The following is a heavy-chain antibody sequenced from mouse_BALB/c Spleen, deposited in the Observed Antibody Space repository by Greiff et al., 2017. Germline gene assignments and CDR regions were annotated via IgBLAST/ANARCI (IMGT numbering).Heavy chain of an antibody. Sequence: EVQGVESGGGLVKPGGSLKLSCAASGFTFSSYAMSWVRQTPEKRLEWVASISSGGSTYYPDSVKGRFTISRDNARNILYLQMSSLRSEDTAMYYCARSLYGYDAMDYWGQGTSVTVSS. CDR1: GFTFSSYA. CDR2: ISSGGST. V-gene: IGHV5-6-5*01. D-gene: IGHD1-1*02. J-gene: IGHJ4*01. CDR3: ARSLYGYDAMDY.